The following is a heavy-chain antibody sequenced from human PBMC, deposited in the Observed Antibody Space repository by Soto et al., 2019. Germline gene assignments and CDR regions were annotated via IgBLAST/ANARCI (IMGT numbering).Heavy chain of an antibody. CDR2: IIPIFGTA. CDR3: ARSQGYCSSTSCYGRGYYYYGMDV. Sequence: QVQLVQSGAEVKEPGSSVKVSCKASGGTFSSYAISWVRQAPGQGLEWMGGIIPIFGTANYAQKFQGRVTITADESTSTAYMELSSLRSEDTAVYYCARSQGYCSSTSCYGRGYYYYGMDVWGQGTTVTVSS. CDR1: GGTFSSYA. V-gene: IGHV1-69*01. J-gene: IGHJ6*02. D-gene: IGHD2-2*01.